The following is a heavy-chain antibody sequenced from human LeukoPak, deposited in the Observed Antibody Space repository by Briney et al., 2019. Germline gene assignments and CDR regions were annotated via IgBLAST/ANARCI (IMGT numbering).Heavy chain of an antibody. V-gene: IGHV1-69*04. Sequence: ASVKVSCKASGGTFSSYAISWVRQAPGQGLEWMGRIIPILGIANYAQKFQGSVTITADKSTSTAYMELSSLRSEDTAVYYCAGEESPRVTALRVHFQHWGQGTLVTVSS. J-gene: IGHJ1*01. CDR1: GGTFSSYA. D-gene: IGHD2-21*02. CDR2: IIPILGIA. CDR3: AGEESPRVTALRVHFQH.